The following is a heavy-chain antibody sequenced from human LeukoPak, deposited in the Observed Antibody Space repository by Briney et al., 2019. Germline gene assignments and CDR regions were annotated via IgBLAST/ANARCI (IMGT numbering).Heavy chain of an antibody. J-gene: IGHJ4*02. D-gene: IGHD3-22*01. V-gene: IGHV3-21*01. Sequence: GGSLRLSCAASGFTFSSYSMNWVRQAPGKGLEWVSSITSSSSYIYYADSVKGRFTISRDNAKTSLYLQMNSLRAEDTAVYYGARTYYYDSSGYQMYYFDYWGQGTLVTVSS. CDR2: ITSSSSYI. CDR3: ARTYYYDSSGYQMYYFDY. CDR1: GFTFSSYS.